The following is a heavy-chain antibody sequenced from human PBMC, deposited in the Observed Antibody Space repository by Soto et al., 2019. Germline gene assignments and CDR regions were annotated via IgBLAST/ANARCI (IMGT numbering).Heavy chain of an antibody. CDR1: GFSFSMYS. CDR2: ISSNSATI. J-gene: IGHJ4*02. CDR3: AREDILGTRSFDY. V-gene: IGHV3-48*02. Sequence: GGSLRLSCAASGFSFSMYSMNWVRQAPGKGLEWVSYISSNSATIYDTDSGRGRFTISRDNAKNSLYLQMNSLRDEDTAVYYSAREDILGTRSFDYWGQGTLVTVSS. D-gene: IGHD1-26*01.